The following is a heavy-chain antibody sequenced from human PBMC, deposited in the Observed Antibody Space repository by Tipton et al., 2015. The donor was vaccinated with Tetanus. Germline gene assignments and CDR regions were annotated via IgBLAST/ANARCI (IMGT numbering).Heavy chain of an antibody. J-gene: IGHJ4*02. D-gene: IGHD3-3*01. V-gene: IGHV4-39*01. Sequence: TLSLTCTVSGASISSNTYYWDWIRQPPGKGLEWIASVSYSGGTYYNPSLKSRVTMSLDTSKNQFSVRLTSVTAADTAVYYCARADYNFAKKGPFDSWGQGTQVIVS. CDR3: ARADYNFAKKGPFDS. CDR1: GASISSNTYY. CDR2: VSYSGGT.